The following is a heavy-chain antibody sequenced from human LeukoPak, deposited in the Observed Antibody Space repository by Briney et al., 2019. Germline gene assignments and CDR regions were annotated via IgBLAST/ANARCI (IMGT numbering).Heavy chain of an antibody. Sequence: GGSLRLSCVASGFTFSNYWMHWVRQAPGKGLEWVSRLNGEASSADYADSVKGRFTISRDNSKNTLYLQMNSLRAEDTAVYYCARGIVATIGVFDYWGQGTLVTVSS. CDR2: LNGEASSA. D-gene: IGHD5-12*01. CDR1: GFTFSNYW. J-gene: IGHJ4*02. CDR3: ARGIVATIGVFDY. V-gene: IGHV3-74*01.